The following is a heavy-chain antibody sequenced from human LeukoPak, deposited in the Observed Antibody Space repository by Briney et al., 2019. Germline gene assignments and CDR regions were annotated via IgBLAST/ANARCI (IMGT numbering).Heavy chain of an antibody. CDR2: MYYSGST. J-gene: IGHJ4*02. V-gene: IGHV4-59*12. CDR1: GGSISSYY. D-gene: IGHD4-23*01. Sequence: PSETLSLTCTVSGGSISSYYWSWLRQPPGKGLEWIGYMYYSGSTNYNPSLKSRVTISVDTSKNHLSLQLNSAAPEDTAVYYCARDAVGSSYFDYWGQGTLVTVSS. CDR3: ARDAVGSSYFDY.